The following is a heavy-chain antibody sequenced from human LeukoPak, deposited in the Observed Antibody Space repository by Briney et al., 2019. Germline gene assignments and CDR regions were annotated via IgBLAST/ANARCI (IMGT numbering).Heavy chain of an antibody. CDR1: GGSISSSSYY. CDR3: AAHPEDYYDSSGYYVT. CDR2: IYYSGST. D-gene: IGHD3-22*01. J-gene: IGHJ5*02. Sequence: SETLSLTCTVSGGSISSSSYYWGWIRQPPGKGLEWIGSIYYSGSTYYNPSLKSRVTISVDASKNQFSLKLSSVTAADTAVYYCAAHPEDYYDSSGYYVTWGQGTLVTVSS. V-gene: IGHV4-39*01.